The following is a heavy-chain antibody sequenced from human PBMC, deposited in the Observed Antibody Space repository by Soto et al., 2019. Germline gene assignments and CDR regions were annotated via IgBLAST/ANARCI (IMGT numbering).Heavy chain of an antibody. D-gene: IGHD2-21*02. CDR1: GFTFSGSA. V-gene: IGHV3-73*02. J-gene: IGHJ2*01. Sequence: EVQLVESGGGLVQPGGSLKLSCAASGFTFSGSAMHWVRQASGKGLEWVGRIRSKANSYATAYAASVKGRFTISRDDSKTTAYLQMNSLKTEDTAVYYCTSHALQYCGRDCYLLPSFALWGRGTLVTVSS. CDR2: IRSKANSYAT. CDR3: TSHALQYCGRDCYLLPSFAL.